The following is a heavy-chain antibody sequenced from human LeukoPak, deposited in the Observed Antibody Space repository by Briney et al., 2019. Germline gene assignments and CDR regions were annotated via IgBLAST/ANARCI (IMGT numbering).Heavy chain of an antibody. D-gene: IGHD3-3*01. CDR2: IKSKTDGGTT. Sequence: GGSLKLSCAASGFTFSNAWMSWFGQAPGKGLEGVGRIKSKTDGGTTDYAAPVKGRFTISRDDSKNTLYLQMNSLKTEDTAVYYCTTGSTIFGVVISYWGQGTLVTVSS. V-gene: IGHV3-15*01. J-gene: IGHJ4*02. CDR3: TTGSTIFGVVISY. CDR1: GFTFSNAW.